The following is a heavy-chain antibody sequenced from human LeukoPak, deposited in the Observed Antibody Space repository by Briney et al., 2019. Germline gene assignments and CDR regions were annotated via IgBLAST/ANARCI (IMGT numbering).Heavy chain of an antibody. D-gene: IGHD6-13*01. J-gene: IGHJ6*02. V-gene: IGHV4-61*01. CDR1: GGSVSSGSYY. CDR3: ARVFRTAAGSYFYYYGMDV. Sequence: PSETLFLTCTVSGGSVSSGSYYWSWIRQPPGKGLEWIGYMSYSGSTNYNPSLKSRVTISVDTSKNQFSLKLSSVTAADTAVYYCARVFRTAAGSYFYYYGMDVWGQGTTVTVSS. CDR2: MSYSGST.